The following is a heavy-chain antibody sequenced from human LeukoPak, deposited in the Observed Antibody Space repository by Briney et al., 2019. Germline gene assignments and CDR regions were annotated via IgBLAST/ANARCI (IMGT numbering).Heavy chain of an antibody. CDR3: AKDGTYYDFWSGYSYYYYGMDV. CDR2: ISYDGSNK. J-gene: IGHJ6*02. V-gene: IGHV3-30*18. D-gene: IGHD3-3*01. Sequence: GGSLRLSCAASGFTFSSYWMHWVRQAPGKGLEWVAVISYDGSNKYYADSVKGRFTISRDNSKNTLYLQMNSLRAEDTAVYYCAKDGTYYDFWSGYSYYYYGMDVWGQGTTVTVSS. CDR1: GFTFSSYW.